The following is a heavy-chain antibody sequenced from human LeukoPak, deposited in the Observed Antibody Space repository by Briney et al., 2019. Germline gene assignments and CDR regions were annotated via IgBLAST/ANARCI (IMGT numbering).Heavy chain of an antibody. V-gene: IGHV4-34*01. CDR2: INHSGST. CDR1: GVSFSGYY. Sequence: SETLSLTCAVYGVSFSGYYWSWIRQPPGKGLEWIGEINHSGSTNYNPSLKSRVTISVDTSKNQFSLKLSSVTAADTAVYYCARPGAAARPYYYYGMDVWGQGTTVTVSS. CDR3: ARPGAAARPYYYYGMDV. J-gene: IGHJ6*02. D-gene: IGHD6-6*01.